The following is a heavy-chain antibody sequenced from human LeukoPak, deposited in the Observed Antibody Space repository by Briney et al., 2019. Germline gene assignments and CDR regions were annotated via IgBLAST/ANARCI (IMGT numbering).Heavy chain of an antibody. J-gene: IGHJ6*04. Sequence: SQTLSHTCAISGDSVSSNSAAWNWIRQSPSGGLEWLGSTYYRSKWYNDYAVSVKSRITINPDTSKNPYSLQLNSVTPEDTAVYYCARDQPGGTTGTTRDDYYYYYGMDVWGKGTTVTVSS. CDR2: TYYRSKWYN. CDR1: GDSVSSNSAA. D-gene: IGHD1-1*01. V-gene: IGHV6-1*01. CDR3: ARDQPGGTTGTTRDDYYYYYGMDV.